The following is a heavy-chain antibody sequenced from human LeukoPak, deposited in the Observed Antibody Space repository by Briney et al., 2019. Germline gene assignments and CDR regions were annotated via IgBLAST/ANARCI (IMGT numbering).Heavy chain of an antibody. V-gene: IGHV4-30-2*01. D-gene: IGHD5-12*01. J-gene: IGHJ3*02. CDR1: GGSISSGGYY. CDR3: ARARLYSGYAEVAFDI. CDR2: IYHSGST. Sequence: RSSETLSLTCTVSGGSISSGGYYWSWIRQPTGKGLEGIGYIYHSGSTYYNPSLKSRVTISVDRSKNQLSLKLSSVTAADTAVYYCARARLYSGYAEVAFDIWGQWTMVTVSS.